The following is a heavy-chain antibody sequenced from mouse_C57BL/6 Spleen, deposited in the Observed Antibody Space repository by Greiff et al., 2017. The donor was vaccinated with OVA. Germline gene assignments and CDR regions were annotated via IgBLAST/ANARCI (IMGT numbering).Heavy chain of an antibody. CDR3: ARHEDYYGSSYGAMDY. Sequence: EVKLMESGGGLVKPGGSLTLSCAASGFTFSSYTMSWVRQTPEKRLEWVATISGGGGNTYYPDSVKGRFTISRDNAKNTLYLQMSSLRSEDTALYDCARHEDYYGSSYGAMDYWGQGTSVTVSS. CDR2: ISGGGGNT. V-gene: IGHV5-9*01. CDR1: GFTFSSYT. J-gene: IGHJ4*01. D-gene: IGHD1-1*01.